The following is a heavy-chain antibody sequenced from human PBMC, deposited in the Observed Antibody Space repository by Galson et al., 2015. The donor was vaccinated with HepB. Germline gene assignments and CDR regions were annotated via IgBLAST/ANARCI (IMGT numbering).Heavy chain of an antibody. CDR2: ISFDGSQI. V-gene: IGHV3-30*18. Sequence: SLRLSCAASGFTFTNYAMHWVRQAPGKGLEWVAVISFDGSQIYYSDSVKGRFTISRDNSKNTVFLQMNSLRGEDTSVYYCAKEDASNWFFDFWGQGTLVTVSS. CDR3: AKEDASNWFFDF. CDR1: GFTFTNYA. D-gene: IGHD6-13*01. J-gene: IGHJ4*02.